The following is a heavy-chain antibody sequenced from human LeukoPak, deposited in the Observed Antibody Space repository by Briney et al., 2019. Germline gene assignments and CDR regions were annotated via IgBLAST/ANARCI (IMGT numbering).Heavy chain of an antibody. CDR2: IYHSGTT. J-gene: IGHJ4*02. Sequence: SGTLSLTCAVSGGSISDSYWWSWVRQPPEKGLEWIGEIYHSGTTNYNPSLKSRVTISVDTSKNQFSLKLSSVTAADTAVYYCARARDCSSTSCYILGDYWGQGTLVTVSS. CDR3: ARARDCSSTSCYILGDY. V-gene: IGHV4-4*02. D-gene: IGHD2-2*02. CDR1: GGSISDSYW.